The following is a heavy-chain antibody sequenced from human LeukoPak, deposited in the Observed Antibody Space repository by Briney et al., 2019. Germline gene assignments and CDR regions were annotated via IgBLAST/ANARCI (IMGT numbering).Heavy chain of an antibody. CDR2: INPNNGGT. J-gene: IGHJ4*02. CDR3: ARDLKDDGFGAEGSLDF. Sequence: ASVKVSCKTFGYTFTNNYMQWVRQAPGQGLEWVGWINPNNGGTYYAEKFQGRVTMTRDTSTSTVYMELDSLRYDDTAVYYCARDLKDDGFGAEGSLDFWGQGTPVTVSS. V-gene: IGHV1-2*02. D-gene: IGHD3-10*01. CDR1: GYTFTNNY.